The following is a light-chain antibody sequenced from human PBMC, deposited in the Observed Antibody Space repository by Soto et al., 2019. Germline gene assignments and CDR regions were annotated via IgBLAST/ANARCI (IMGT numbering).Light chain of an antibody. CDR1: QTVRNNY. CDR2: DAS. CDR3: QQRSSWPIT. J-gene: IGKJ5*01. Sequence: VLSQSPGTVSLSPGERATLSCRASQTVRNNYLAWYQQKPGQAPRLLIYDASSRATGIPDRFSGGGSGTDFTVTISSLEPEDFAVYYCQQRSSWPITFGPGTRLEIK. V-gene: IGKV3D-20*02.